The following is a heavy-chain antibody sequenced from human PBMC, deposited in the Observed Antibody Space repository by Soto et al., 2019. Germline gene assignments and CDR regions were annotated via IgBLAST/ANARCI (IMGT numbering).Heavy chain of an antibody. CDR1: GDSVSGFY. Sequence: PSETLSLTCIVSGDSVSGFYWSWIRQPPGKGLEWIGYVYYSGSTQYNPSLGSRVTISADTSRNQFSLRVTSVTAADTAVYYCATHRRTDADGYKLEFWGQGTLVTVS. D-gene: IGHD5-12*01. J-gene: IGHJ4*02. V-gene: IGHV4-59*02. CDR3: ATHRRTDADGYKLEF. CDR2: VYYSGST.